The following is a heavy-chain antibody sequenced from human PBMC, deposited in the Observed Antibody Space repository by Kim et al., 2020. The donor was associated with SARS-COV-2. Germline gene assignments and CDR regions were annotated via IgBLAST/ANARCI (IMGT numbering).Heavy chain of an antibody. Sequence: SETLSLTCAVSGGSISSGGYSWSWIRQPPGKGLEWIGYIYHSGSTYYNPSLKSRVTISVDRSKNQFSLKLSSVTAADTAVYYCARVYGPLYFDYWGQGTLVTVSS. D-gene: IGHD4-17*01. CDR2: IYHSGST. J-gene: IGHJ4*02. V-gene: IGHV4-30-2*01. CDR1: GGSISSGGYS. CDR3: ARVYGPLYFDY.